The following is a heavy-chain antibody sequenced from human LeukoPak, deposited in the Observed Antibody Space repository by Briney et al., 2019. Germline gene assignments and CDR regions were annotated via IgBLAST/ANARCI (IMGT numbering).Heavy chain of an antibody. D-gene: IGHD3-22*01. CDR1: GFSFSDYY. Sequence: GGSLRLSCAASGFSFSDYYMSWIRQAPGKGLEWVSYISSSGSTIYGADSVKGRFTISRDNAKNSLYLQMNSLRAEDAAVYYCARERDYYDSSAYYYFDYWGQGTLVTVSS. CDR2: ISSSGSTI. V-gene: IGHV3-11*01. CDR3: ARERDYYDSSAYYYFDY. J-gene: IGHJ4*02.